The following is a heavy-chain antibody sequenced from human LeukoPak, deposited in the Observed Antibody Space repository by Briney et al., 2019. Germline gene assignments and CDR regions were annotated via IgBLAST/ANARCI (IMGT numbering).Heavy chain of an antibody. Sequence: PGGSLRLSCAASGFTFSSYEMNLVRQAPGKGLEWVSYISSSGSTIYYADSVKGRFTISRDNAKNSLYLQMNSLRAEDTAVYYCARATYYYDSSGYPFLDYWGQGTLVTVSS. CDR2: ISSSGSTI. V-gene: IGHV3-48*03. CDR1: GFTFSSYE. J-gene: IGHJ4*02. CDR3: ARATYYYDSSGYPFLDY. D-gene: IGHD3-22*01.